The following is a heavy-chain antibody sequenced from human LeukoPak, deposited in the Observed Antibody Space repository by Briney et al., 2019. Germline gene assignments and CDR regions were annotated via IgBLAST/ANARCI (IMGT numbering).Heavy chain of an antibody. CDR1: GFTFDDYA. CDR2: ISWNSGSI. Sequence: GGSLRLSCAASGFTFDDYAMHWVRQAPGKGLEWVSGISWNSGSIGYADSVKGRFTISRDNAKNSLYLQMNSLRAEDTALYYCAKDITGTAMGIDYWGQGTLVTVSS. J-gene: IGHJ4*02. V-gene: IGHV3-9*01. D-gene: IGHD5-18*01. CDR3: AKDITGTAMGIDY.